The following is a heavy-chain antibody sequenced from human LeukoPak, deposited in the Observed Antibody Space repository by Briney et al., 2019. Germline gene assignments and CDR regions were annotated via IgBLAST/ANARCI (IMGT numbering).Heavy chain of an antibody. CDR3: ARASPHKAGTALDS. Sequence: MPSETLSLTCTVSNGSISPHYWSWIRQPPHKGLEWIGYVFYTGGTNYNPSLKSRLTISVDTSKNQFSLKLRSVTAADTAVYYCARASPHKAGTALDSWGQGTLVTVSS. J-gene: IGHJ4*02. CDR2: VFYTGGT. D-gene: IGHD1/OR15-1a*01. V-gene: IGHV4-59*11. CDR1: NGSISPHY.